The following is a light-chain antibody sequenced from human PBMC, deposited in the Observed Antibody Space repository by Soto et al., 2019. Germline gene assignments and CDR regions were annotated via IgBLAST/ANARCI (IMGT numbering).Light chain of an antibody. CDR2: EVS. Sequence: QSALTQPRSVSGSPGQSVTISCTGPSIDVGGSNYVSWYQQHPGKAPKLMIHEVSNRPSGVSNRFSGSKSGNTASLTISGLQAEDEADYYCSSYTSSRAYVFGIGTKVTVL. V-gene: IGLV2-14*01. CDR1: SIDVGGSNY. CDR3: SSYTSSRAYV. J-gene: IGLJ1*01.